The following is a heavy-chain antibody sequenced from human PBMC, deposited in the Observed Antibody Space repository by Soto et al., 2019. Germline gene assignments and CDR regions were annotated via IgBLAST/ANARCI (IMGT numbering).Heavy chain of an antibody. D-gene: IGHD3-22*01. CDR2: INSDGSST. V-gene: IGHV3-74*01. CDR3: ARVYYYDSSGPFDY. Sequence: GGSLRLSCAASGFTFSSYWMHWVRQAPGKGLVWVSRINSDGSSTSYADSVKGRFTISRDNAKNTLYLQMNSLRVEDTAVYYCARVYYYDSSGPFDYWGQGTLVTVSS. J-gene: IGHJ4*02. CDR1: GFTFSSYW.